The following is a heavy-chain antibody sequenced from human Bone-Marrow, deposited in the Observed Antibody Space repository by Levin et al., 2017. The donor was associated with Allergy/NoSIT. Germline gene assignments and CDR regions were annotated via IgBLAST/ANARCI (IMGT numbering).Heavy chain of an antibody. V-gene: IGHV1-24*01. J-gene: IGHJ2*01. D-gene: IGHD1-26*01. CDR1: GHTLTESS. CDR2: FDPKEGET. Sequence: EASVKVSCKVSGHTLTESSIHWVRQAPGKGLEWMGGFDPKEGETIYAQKFQGRVTMTADTSTDTAYMELSSLTSEDTAVFHCAIRPREWGLDLYFDLWGRGTLVTVSS. CDR3: AIRPREWGLDLYFDL.